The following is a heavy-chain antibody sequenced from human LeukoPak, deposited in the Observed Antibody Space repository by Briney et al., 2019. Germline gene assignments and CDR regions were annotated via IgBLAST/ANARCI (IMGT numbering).Heavy chain of an antibody. V-gene: IGHV1-69*05. CDR2: IIPIFGTA. CDR1: GGTVSSYA. CDR3: ARDSSGSLTLGP. D-gene: IGHD3-22*01. Sequence: PGKVSCKASGGTVSSYAISWGRQAPGHGLECRGGIIPIFGTADYAQKFQGRVTITTDESTSTAYMALSSLRSQDTAVYYCARDSSGSLTLGPWGQGALVTVSP. J-gene: IGHJ4*02.